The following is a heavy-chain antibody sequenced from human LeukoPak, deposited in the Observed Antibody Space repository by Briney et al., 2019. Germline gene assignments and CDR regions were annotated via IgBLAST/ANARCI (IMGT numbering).Heavy chain of an antibody. Sequence: GGSLRLSCAASGFTLSRYNLHWVRQAPGKGLEWVAVISYDGSNKYYADSVKGRFTISRDNSKNTLYLQMNSLRAEDTAVYYCARDRRQLGYFDYWGQGSLVTVSS. V-gene: IGHV3-30-3*01. CDR1: GFTLSRYN. J-gene: IGHJ4*02. CDR2: ISYDGSNK. CDR3: ARDRRQLGYFDY. D-gene: IGHD5-18*01.